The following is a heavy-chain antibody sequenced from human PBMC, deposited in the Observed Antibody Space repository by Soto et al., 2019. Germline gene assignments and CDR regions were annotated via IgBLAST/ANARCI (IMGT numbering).Heavy chain of an antibody. CDR1: GFTFSSYA. Sequence: EVPLLESGGGLVQPGGSLRLSCAASGFTFSSYAMSWVRQAPGKGLEWVSAISGSGGSTYYADSVKGRFTISRDNPKTMLYLQIDSQRAEDTAVYYCANDPSDDYDYPGRGDYWGQGALVAVSS. CDR3: ANDPSDDYDYPGRGDY. D-gene: IGHD5-12*01. V-gene: IGHV3-23*01. CDR2: ISGSGGST. J-gene: IGHJ4*02.